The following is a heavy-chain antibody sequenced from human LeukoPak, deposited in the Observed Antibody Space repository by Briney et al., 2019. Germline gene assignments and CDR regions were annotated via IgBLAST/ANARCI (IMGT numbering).Heavy chain of an antibody. D-gene: IGHD4-17*01. CDR1: GFTFSSYS. CDR2: ISSSSSYI. CDR3: ARDTAYGDPGDY. V-gene: IGHV3-21*01. Sequence: PGGSLRLSCAASGFTFSSYSMNWVRQAPGKGLEWVSSISSSSSYIYYADSVKGRFTISRDNAKNSLYLQMNSLRGEDTAVYYCARDTAYGDPGDYWGQGTLVTVSS. J-gene: IGHJ4*02.